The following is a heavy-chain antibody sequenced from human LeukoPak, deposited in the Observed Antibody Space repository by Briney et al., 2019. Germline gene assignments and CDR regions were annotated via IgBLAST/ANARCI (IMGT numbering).Heavy chain of an antibody. CDR1: GLSFSTYG. V-gene: IGHV3-30*02. CDR2: IRYDGSDK. J-gene: IGHJ4*02. Sequence: GGSLRLSCAASGLSFSTYGMHWVRQAPGKGLEWVAFIRYDGSDKYYADSVKGRFTISRDNSKNTLYLQMNSLRPEDTAVYYCAKDLTPIVATYEEKDWGQGTLVTVSS. CDR3: AKDLTPIVATYEEKD. D-gene: IGHD5-12*01.